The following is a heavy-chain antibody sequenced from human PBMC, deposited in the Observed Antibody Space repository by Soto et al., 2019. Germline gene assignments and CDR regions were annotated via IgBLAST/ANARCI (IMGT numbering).Heavy chain of an antibody. J-gene: IGHJ4*02. Sequence: SETLSLTCTVSGGSISNYYWSWIRQPPGKGLEYIAYIYIGSTNYNPSLKGRVTISVDTSKNQFSLKLTSVTAADTAVYYCARSATIGRDGYSPLGYWGQGTLVTVSS. D-gene: IGHD5-18*01. CDR3: ARSATIGRDGYSPLGY. CDR1: GGSISNYY. V-gene: IGHV4-59*01. CDR2: IYIGST.